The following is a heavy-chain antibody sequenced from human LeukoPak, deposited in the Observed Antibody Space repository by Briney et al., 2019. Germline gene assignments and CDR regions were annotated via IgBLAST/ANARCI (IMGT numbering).Heavy chain of an antibody. CDR1: GYTFTGYY. V-gene: IGHV1-2*02. Sequence: ASVKVSRKASGYTFTGYYMHWVRQAPGQGLEWMGWINPNSGGTNYAQKFQGGVTMTRDTSISTAYMELSRLRSDDTAVYYCARDLSSRSYSEGFDYWGQGTVVTVSS. D-gene: IGHD1-26*01. CDR2: INPNSGGT. CDR3: ARDLSSRSYSEGFDY. J-gene: IGHJ4*02.